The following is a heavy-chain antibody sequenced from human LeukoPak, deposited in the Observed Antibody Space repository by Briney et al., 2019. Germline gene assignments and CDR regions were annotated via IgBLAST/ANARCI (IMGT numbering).Heavy chain of an antibody. J-gene: IGHJ4*02. CDR2: ISGSGGST. Sequence: GGSLRLSCAASGFIFSNYAMSWVRQAPGKGLEWVSGISGSGGSTYYADSVKGRFTISRDNSKNTLYLQMNSLRAEDTAVYYCATHAGGYCSGGSCYFTLWGQGTLVTVPS. CDR3: ATHAGGYCSGGSCYFTL. CDR1: GFIFSNYA. V-gene: IGHV3-23*01. D-gene: IGHD2-15*01.